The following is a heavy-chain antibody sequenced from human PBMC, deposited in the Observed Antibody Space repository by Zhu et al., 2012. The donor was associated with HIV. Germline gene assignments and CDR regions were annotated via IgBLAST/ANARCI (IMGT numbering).Heavy chain of an antibody. D-gene: IGHD5/OR15-5a*01. J-gene: IGHJ3*01. CDR1: GGSIISPDYH. CDR2: IYFSGGT. V-gene: IGHV4-39*01. CDR3: ARHVSTIIAFDV. Sequence: QVHLQESGPGLVKPSETLSLTCSVSGGSIISPDYHWGWIRQPPGKGLEWIGSIYFSGGTYYNSPLKSRVSISVDTSKNQFSLKLSSVSAADTSIYYCARHVSTIIAFDVWGQGIMVAVSS.